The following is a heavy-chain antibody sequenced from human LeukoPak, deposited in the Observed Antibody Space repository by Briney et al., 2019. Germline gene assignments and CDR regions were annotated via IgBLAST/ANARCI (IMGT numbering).Heavy chain of an antibody. CDR2: ISGSGGST. Sequence: GGSLRLSCAASGFTFSSYAMSWVRQAPGKGLEWVSAISGSGGSTYYADSVKGRFTIPRDNAKNSLYQQMNSLRAEDTAVYYCARASDSSGYYDYWGQGTLVTVSS. J-gene: IGHJ4*02. D-gene: IGHD3-22*01. CDR3: ARASDSSGYYDY. V-gene: IGHV3-23*01. CDR1: GFTFSSYA.